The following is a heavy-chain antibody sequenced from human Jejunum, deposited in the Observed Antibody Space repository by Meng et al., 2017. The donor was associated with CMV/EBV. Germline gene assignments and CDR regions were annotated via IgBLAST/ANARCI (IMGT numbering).Heavy chain of an antibody. J-gene: IGHJ4*02. Sequence: LSCAASGFTFSDYWMHWVRQAPGKGLVWVSAIKTDGSDTRYADSVKGRFTISRDNAKNTLYLQMNGLRAEDTAVYYCARDFLHWGYWGQGSLVTVSS. V-gene: IGHV3-74*01. D-gene: IGHD7-27*01. CDR1: GFTFSDYW. CDR3: ARDFLHWGY. CDR2: IKTDGSDT.